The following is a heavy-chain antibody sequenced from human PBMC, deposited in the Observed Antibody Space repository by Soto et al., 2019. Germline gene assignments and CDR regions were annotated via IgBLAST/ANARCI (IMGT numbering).Heavy chain of an antibody. CDR2: IYYSGST. CDR3: ARETQLWLGFDY. D-gene: IGHD5-18*01. CDR1: GGSISSDNYY. J-gene: IGHJ4*02. V-gene: IGHV4-31*03. Sequence: QVQLQESGPGLVKPSQTLSLTCTVSGGSISSDNYYWSWIRQHPGKGLEWIGYIYYSGSTYYNPSLLGRXIIRVXXSKNQFSLKLSSVTAADTAVYYCARETQLWLGFDYWGQGTLVTVSS.